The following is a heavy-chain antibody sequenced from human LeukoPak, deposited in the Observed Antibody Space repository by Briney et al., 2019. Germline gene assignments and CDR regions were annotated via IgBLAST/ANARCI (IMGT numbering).Heavy chain of an antibody. Sequence: GGSLRLSCAASGFTFSNHWMNWVRQAPGKGLEWVANIKQDGSEKYYVDSVKGRFTISRDIARNSLYLQMNSLRAEDTAVYYCARSQLGAFDAWGQGTVVTVSS. D-gene: IGHD2-2*01. CDR1: GFTFSNHW. CDR3: ARSQLGAFDA. J-gene: IGHJ3*01. CDR2: IKQDGSEK. V-gene: IGHV3-7*04.